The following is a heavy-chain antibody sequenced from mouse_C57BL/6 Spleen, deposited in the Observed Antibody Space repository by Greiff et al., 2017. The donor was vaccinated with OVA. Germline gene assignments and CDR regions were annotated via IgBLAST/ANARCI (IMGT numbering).Heavy chain of an antibody. CDR2: INPYNGGT. Sequence: EVKLVESGPVLVKPGASVKMSCKASGYTFTDYYMNWVKQSHGKSLEWIGVINPYNGGTSYNQKFKGKATLTVDKSSSTAYMELNSLTSEDSAVYYCARRGYGYAMDYWGQGTSVTVSS. CDR1: GYTFTDYY. V-gene: IGHV1-19*01. D-gene: IGHD3-1*01. J-gene: IGHJ4*01. CDR3: ARRGYGYAMDY.